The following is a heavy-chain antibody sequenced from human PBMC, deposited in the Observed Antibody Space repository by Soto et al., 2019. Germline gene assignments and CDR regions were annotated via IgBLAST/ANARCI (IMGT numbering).Heavy chain of an antibody. D-gene: IGHD3-22*01. CDR2: ISWNSGSI. Sequence: GGSLRLSCAASGFTFDDYAMHWVRQARGKGLEWVSGISWNSGSIGYADSVKGRFTISRDNAKNSLYLQMNSLRAEDTALYYCAKARSPLTMIVVVHRPDAFYIWGQGTKGTVS. CDR3: AKARSPLTMIVVVHRPDAFYI. CDR1: GFTFDDYA. J-gene: IGHJ3*02. V-gene: IGHV3-9*01.